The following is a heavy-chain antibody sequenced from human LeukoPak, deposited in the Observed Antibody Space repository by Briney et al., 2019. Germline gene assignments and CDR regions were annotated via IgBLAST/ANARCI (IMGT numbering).Heavy chain of an antibody. V-gene: IGHV3-33*01. J-gene: IGHJ4*02. Sequence: GGSLRLSCAASGFTFSSYGMHWVRQAPGKGLEWVAVIWYDGSNKYYADSVKGRFTISRDNSKNTLYLQMNSLRAEDTAVYYCARDALVVVAATTTLVDYWGQGTLVTVSS. CDR1: GFTFSSYG. D-gene: IGHD2-15*01. CDR3: ARDALVVVAATTTLVDY. CDR2: IWYDGSNK.